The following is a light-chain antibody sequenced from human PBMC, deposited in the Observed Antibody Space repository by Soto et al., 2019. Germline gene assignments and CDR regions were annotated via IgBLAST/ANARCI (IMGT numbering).Light chain of an antibody. CDR1: QSVSNNY. CDR2: GAS. J-gene: IGKJ5*01. Sequence: EIVLTQSPGTLSVSPGERATLSCMASQSVSNNYLAWYQQKPGQAPRRLIYGASSRATGIPDRFSGSGSGTDSTLTISRLEPEDFAVYYCQQYGSSPTFGEGTRLEIK. V-gene: IGKV3-20*01. CDR3: QQYGSSPT.